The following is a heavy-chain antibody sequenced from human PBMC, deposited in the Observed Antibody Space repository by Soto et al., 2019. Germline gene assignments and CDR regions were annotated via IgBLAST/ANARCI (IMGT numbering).Heavy chain of an antibody. CDR1: GFTFSSYG. V-gene: IGHV3-30*18. Sequence: QVQLVESGGGVVQPGRSLRLSCAASGFTFSSYGMHWVRQAPGKGLEWVAVISYDGSNKYYADSVKGRFTISRDNSKNTLYLQMNSVRAEDAAVYYCANLFDYWGQGTLVTVSS. J-gene: IGHJ4*02. CDR3: ANLFDY. CDR2: ISYDGSNK.